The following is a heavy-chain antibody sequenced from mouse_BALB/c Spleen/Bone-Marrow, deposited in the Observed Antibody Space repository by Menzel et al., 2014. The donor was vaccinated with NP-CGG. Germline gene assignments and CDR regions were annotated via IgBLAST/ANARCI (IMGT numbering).Heavy chain of an antibody. J-gene: IGHJ3*01. CDR1: GYTFTIYW. V-gene: IGHV1-7*01. CDR3: ARYEGRSYDGFSY. Sequence: QVQLQQSGAELAKPGASVKMSCKASGYTFTIYWMHWVKQRPGQGLEWIGYINPSTGYTEYNQKFKDKATLTADKSSSPAYMQLSSLTSEDSAVYYCARYEGRSYDGFSYWGQGTLVTVSA. D-gene: IGHD2-12*01. CDR2: INPSTGYT.